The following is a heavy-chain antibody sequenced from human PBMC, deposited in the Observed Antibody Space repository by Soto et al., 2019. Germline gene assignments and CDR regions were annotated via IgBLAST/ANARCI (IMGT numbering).Heavy chain of an antibody. CDR1: GYTFTSYY. Sequence: QVQLVQSGAEVKKPGASVKVSCKASGYTFTSYYMHWVRQAPGQGLEWMGIINPSGGSTSYAQKYQGRGTMTRDKATSTVYMELSSLRAEDTAVYYCARDVSWGVGGWFDPWGQGTLVTVSS. J-gene: IGHJ5*02. D-gene: IGHD3-10*01. V-gene: IGHV1-46*01. CDR3: ARDVSWGVGGWFDP. CDR2: INPSGGST.